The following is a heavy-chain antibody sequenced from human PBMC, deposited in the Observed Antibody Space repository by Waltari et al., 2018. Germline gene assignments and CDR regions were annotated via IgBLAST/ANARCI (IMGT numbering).Heavy chain of an antibody. J-gene: IGHJ6*02. CDR3: AKDARTYYDILTGYYYYYGMDV. D-gene: IGHD3-9*01. Sequence: EVQLLESGGGLVQPGGSLRLSCAASGFTFSSYAMSWVRQAPGKGLEWVSAISGSGGSTYYADAVKGRFTSSRDNSKNTLYLQRNSLRAEDTAVYYCAKDARTYYDILTGYYYYYGMDVWGQGTTVTVSS. CDR2: ISGSGGST. CDR1: GFTFSSYA. V-gene: IGHV3-23*01.